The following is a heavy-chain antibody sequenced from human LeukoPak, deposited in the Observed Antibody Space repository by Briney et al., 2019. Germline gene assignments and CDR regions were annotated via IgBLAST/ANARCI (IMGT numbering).Heavy chain of an antibody. J-gene: IGHJ3*02. Sequence: ASVKVSCKASGYTFTSYDINWVRQVTGQGLEWMGWMNPNSGNTGYAQRFQGRVTMTRNASITTAYMELSSLRSEDTAVYYCARVQLERQDKWAFDIWGQGTMVTVSS. V-gene: IGHV1-8*01. CDR3: ARVQLERQDKWAFDI. CDR1: GYTFTSYD. CDR2: MNPNSGNT. D-gene: IGHD1-1*01.